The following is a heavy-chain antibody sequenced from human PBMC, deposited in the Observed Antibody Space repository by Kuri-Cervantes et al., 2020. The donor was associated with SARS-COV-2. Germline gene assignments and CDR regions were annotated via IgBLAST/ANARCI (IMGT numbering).Heavy chain of an antibody. J-gene: IGHJ4*02. CDR1: GFTFSSYA. D-gene: IGHD4-17*01. CDR3: ASSSPATVTYPFDY. Sequence: GESLKISCAASGFTFSSYAMSGVRQAPGKGLEWVSAISGSGGSTYYADSVKGRFTISRDNSKTTLYLQMNSLRAEDTAVYYCASSSPATVTYPFDYWGQGTLVTVSS. CDR2: ISGSGGST. V-gene: IGHV3-23*01.